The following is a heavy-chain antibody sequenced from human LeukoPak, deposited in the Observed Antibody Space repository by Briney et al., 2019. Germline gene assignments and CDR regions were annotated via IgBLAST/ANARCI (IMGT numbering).Heavy chain of an antibody. J-gene: IGHJ2*01. CDR3: AGGESSGWYFDL. CDR2: INWDGGST. V-gene: IGHV3-20*04. CDR1: GFSFEDHG. D-gene: IGHD6-19*01. Sequence: GGSLRLSCAASGFSFEDHGMAWVRQVPGKGLEWVSGINWDGGSTGYGDSVRGRFTISRDNAKNSLYLQMNSLRAEDTASYYCAGGESSGWYFDLWGRGTLVTVSS.